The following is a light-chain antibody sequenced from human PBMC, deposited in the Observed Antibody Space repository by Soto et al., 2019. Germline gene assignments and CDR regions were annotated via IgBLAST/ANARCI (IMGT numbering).Light chain of an antibody. CDR1: QSVSSSY. CDR2: GAS. CDR3: QQYYNWPRT. Sequence: ESVLTQSPGTLSLSPGERATLSCRASQSVSSSYLAWYQQKPGQAPRLLIYGASTRATGIPARFTGSGSGTEFTLTISSLQSEDFAVYYCQQYYNWPRTFGQGTKVDI. J-gene: IGKJ1*01. V-gene: IGKV3-15*01.